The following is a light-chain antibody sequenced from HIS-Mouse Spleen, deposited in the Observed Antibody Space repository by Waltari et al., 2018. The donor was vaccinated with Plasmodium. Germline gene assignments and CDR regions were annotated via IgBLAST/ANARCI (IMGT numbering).Light chain of an antibody. Sequence: SYELTQPPSVSVSPGQTASITCSGDKLGDTYACWSQQKPGQSPVLVIYQDSKRPSGIPEGFSGSNSGNTATLTISGTQAMDEADYYCQAWDSSTVVFGGGTKLTVL. CDR1: KLGDTY. V-gene: IGLV3-1*01. CDR2: QDS. CDR3: QAWDSSTVV. J-gene: IGLJ2*01.